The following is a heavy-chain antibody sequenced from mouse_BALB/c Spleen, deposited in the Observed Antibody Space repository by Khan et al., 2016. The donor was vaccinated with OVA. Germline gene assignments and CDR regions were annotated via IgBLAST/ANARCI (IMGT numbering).Heavy chain of an antibody. CDR3: ARPYYYGSSYATMDD. Sequence: QVQLQQSGAELVRPGTSVKMSCKAAGYTFTKYWIGWVKQRPGHGLEWIGVIYPGSGNTNYNEKFKGKATLTADTSFSTAYMQLNSLTSEDSAVYYCARPYYYGSSYATMDDWGQGTSVTVSS. CDR1: GYTFTKYW. V-gene: IGHV1-63*02. D-gene: IGHD1-1*01. J-gene: IGHJ4*01. CDR2: IYPGSGNT.